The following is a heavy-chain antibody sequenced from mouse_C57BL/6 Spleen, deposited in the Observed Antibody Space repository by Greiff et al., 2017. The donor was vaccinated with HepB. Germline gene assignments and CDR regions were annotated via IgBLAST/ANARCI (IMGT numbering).Heavy chain of an antibody. CDR3: VREGANPTYFDY. CDR1: GFTFNTYA. V-gene: IGHV10-3*01. D-gene: IGHD1-1*01. CDR2: IRSKSSNYAT. J-gene: IGHJ2*01. Sequence: EVQGVESGGGLVQPKGSLKLSCAASGFTFNTYAMHWVRQAPGKGLEWVARIRSKSSNYATYYADSVKDRFTISRDDSQSMLYLQMNNLKTEDTAMYYCVREGANPTYFDYWGQGTTLTVSS.